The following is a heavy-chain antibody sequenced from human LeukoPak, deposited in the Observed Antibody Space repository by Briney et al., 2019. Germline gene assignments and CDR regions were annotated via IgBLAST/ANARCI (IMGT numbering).Heavy chain of an antibody. V-gene: IGHV4-39*01. Sequence: PSETLSLTCTVSGGSISSSSYYWGWIRQPPGKGLEWIGSIYYSGSTYYNPSLKSRVTISVDTSKNQFSLKLSSVTAADTAVYYCARSRYSYGYEGFDYWGQGTLVTVSS. CDR2: IYYSGST. D-gene: IGHD5-18*01. CDR1: GGSISSSSYY. CDR3: ARSRYSYGYEGFDY. J-gene: IGHJ4*02.